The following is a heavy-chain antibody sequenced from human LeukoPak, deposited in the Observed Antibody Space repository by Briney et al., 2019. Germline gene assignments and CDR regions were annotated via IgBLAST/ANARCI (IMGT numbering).Heavy chain of an antibody. CDR1: GYSIRSGDY. CDR3: ARNRSLSTTPGFDH. D-gene: IGHD2-2*01. Sequence: SETLSLTCAVSGYSIRSGDYWGWIRQSPGKGLEWIGSIYHSGSTHYNPSLKSRVTISVDTSKNQFSLMLSSVTAADTAVYYCARNRSLSTTPGFDHWGQGTLVTVYS. V-gene: IGHV4-38-2*01. CDR2: IYHSGST. J-gene: IGHJ4*02.